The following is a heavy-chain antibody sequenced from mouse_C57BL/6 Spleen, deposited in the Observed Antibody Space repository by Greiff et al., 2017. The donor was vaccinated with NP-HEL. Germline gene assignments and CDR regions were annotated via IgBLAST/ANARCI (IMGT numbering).Heavy chain of an antibody. D-gene: IGHD2-3*01. J-gene: IGHJ3*01. V-gene: IGHV1-52*01. CDR1: GYTFTSYW. CDR2: IDPSDSYT. CDR3: ARSGDGYYGFAY. Sequence: VQLQQPGAELVRPGSSVKLSCKASGYTFTSYWMHWVKQRPIQGLEWIGNIDPSDSYTNYNQKFKGKATLTVDTSSSTAYMQLSSLTSEDSAVYYCARSGDGYYGFAYWGQGTLVTVSA.